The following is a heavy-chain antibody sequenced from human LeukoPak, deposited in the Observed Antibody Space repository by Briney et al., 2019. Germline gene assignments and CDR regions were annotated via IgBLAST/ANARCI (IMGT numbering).Heavy chain of an antibody. D-gene: IGHD3-3*01. CDR3: ARERTYYDFWSGHDAFDI. V-gene: IGHV3-21*01. J-gene: IGHJ3*02. CDR2: ISSSSSYI. Sequence: GGSLRLSCAASGFTFSSYSMNWVRQAPGKGLEWVSSISSSSSYIYYADLVKGRFTISRDNAKNSLYLQMNSLRAEDTVVYYCARERTYYDFWSGHDAFDIWGQGTMVTVSS. CDR1: GFTFSSYS.